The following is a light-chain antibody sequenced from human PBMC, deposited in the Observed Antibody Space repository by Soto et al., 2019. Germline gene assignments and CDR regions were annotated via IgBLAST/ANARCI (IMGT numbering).Light chain of an antibody. CDR2: GAS. CDR1: QSVSSN. V-gene: IGKV3-15*01. J-gene: IGKJ3*01. Sequence: EIVMTQSPATLSVSPGERATLSCRASQSVSSNLAWYQQKPGQAPRLLIYGASTRATGIPARFSGSGSGTDFTLPISSLQSEDFAVYYCQQYNNSPPFPFGPGPKVDIK. CDR3: QQYNNSPPFP.